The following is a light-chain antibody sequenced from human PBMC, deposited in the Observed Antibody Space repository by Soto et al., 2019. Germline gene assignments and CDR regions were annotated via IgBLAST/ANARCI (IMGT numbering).Light chain of an antibody. V-gene: IGKV2D-29*01. CDR3: MQCLQLPLT. Sequence: DILMTQTPLSLSVTPGQPASISCQSGQSLLHGNGKTSLYWYLQKPGRPPQILIYEVSNRFSGVPDRFTGSGSGTSCTLKIGRVEAEDVGVYYCMQCLQLPLTFGQGTRLEIE. CDR2: EVS. J-gene: IGKJ5*01. CDR1: QSLLHGNGKTS.